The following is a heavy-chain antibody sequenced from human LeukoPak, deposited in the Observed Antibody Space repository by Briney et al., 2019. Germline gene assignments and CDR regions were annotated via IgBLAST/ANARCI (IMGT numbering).Heavy chain of an antibody. D-gene: IGHD3-22*01. Sequence: SETLSLTCTVSGGSISSGSYYWSWIRQPAGKGLEWIGRIYTSGSTNYNPSLKSRVTISVDTSKDQFSLKLSSVTAADTAVYYCAGGYYDSSGYYSTVDYWGQGTLVTVSS. CDR2: IYTSGST. V-gene: IGHV4-61*02. CDR1: GGSISSGSYY. CDR3: AGGYYDSSGYYSTVDY. J-gene: IGHJ4*02.